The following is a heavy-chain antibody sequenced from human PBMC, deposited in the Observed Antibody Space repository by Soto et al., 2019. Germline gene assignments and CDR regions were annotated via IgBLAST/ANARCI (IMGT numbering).Heavy chain of an antibody. V-gene: IGHV1-3*01. Sequence: QVQLVQSGAEVKKPGALVRISCRTSGYTFTSYAITWLRHAPGQRLEWMGWINGGNGDTKYSQKFQDRLSITRDTSATTVSLGLSSLTSEDTAIYYCARGPLSLYSADFRWGQGTLVTVSS. D-gene: IGHD1-26*01. CDR2: INGGNGDT. CDR3: ARGPLSLYSADFR. J-gene: IGHJ4*02. CDR1: GYTFTSYA.